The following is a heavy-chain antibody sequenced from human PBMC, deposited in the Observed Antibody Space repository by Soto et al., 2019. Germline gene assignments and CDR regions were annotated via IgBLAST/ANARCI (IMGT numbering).Heavy chain of an antibody. CDR2: IYYSEST. Sequence: SETLSLTCTVSLGSISTSPYYWSWIRQPPGKGLEWIGNIYYSESTNYRPSLQSRVTMSVDTTKNQFSLNLISVTAADTALYFWASVYFDSSGYYFDYWGQVALITVSS. V-gene: IGHV4-39*01. CDR3: ASVYFDSSGYYFDY. CDR1: LGSISTSPYY. D-gene: IGHD3-22*01. J-gene: IGHJ4*02.